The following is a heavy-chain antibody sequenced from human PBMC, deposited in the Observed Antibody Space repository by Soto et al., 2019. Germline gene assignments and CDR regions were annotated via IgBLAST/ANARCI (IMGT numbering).Heavy chain of an antibody. V-gene: IGHV3-30-3*01. CDR3: ARGQRIAVAGGYFDN. CDR2: TSHDGSNK. D-gene: IGHD6-19*01. J-gene: IGHJ4*02. Sequence: QVQLVESGGGVVQPGRSLRLSCAASGFTFSLYTMHWVRQAPGKGLEWVAVTSHDGSNKYYADSVKGRFTISRDNSRKTLYLQMNSLRPEETAVYYCARGQRIAVAGGYFDNWGQGTLVTVSS. CDR1: GFTFSLYT.